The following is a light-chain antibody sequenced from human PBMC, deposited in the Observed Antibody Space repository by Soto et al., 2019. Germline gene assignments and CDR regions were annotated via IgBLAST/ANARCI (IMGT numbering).Light chain of an antibody. CDR1: SSDVGGYNY. V-gene: IGLV2-14*01. Sequence: HSALTQPASVSGSPGQSITISCTGTSSDVGGYNYVSWYQQHPGKAPKLVIYEVSNRPSGVPNRFSGSKSGNTASLTISGLQAEDEADYYCSSYTSSNTVVFGGGTKLTVL. CDR3: SSYTSSNTVV. J-gene: IGLJ2*01. CDR2: EVS.